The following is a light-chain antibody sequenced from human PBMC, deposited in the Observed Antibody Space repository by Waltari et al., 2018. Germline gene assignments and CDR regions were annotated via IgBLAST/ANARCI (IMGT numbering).Light chain of an antibody. CDR2: AAS. Sequence: IQMTQSPSSLSASVGDRVTITCRASQGIDIYLALFQQKPGKAPKSLIYAASNLQSGVPSKFSGSGSGTDFTLTISSLQPEDFATYYCQQYNVYPPTFGQGTKLEI. J-gene: IGKJ2*01. CDR1: QGIDIY. V-gene: IGKV1-16*02. CDR3: QQYNVYPPT.